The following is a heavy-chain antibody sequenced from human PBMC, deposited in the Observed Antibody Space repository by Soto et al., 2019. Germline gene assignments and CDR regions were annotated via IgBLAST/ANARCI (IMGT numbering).Heavy chain of an antibody. CDR1: GFDFSSYS. CDR3: VTDFGWYFRSGYMDV. D-gene: IGHD3-3*01. J-gene: IGHJ6*03. V-gene: IGHV3-21*01. CDR2: INEDSSYI. Sequence: EVHLVESGGGLVKPGGSLRLSCAASGFDFSSYSMNWVRQAPGKGLEWVSSINEDSSYIYYGHSLRGRFTISRDNAKESLYLQMNSLRAEDTAVYYCVTDFGWYFRSGYMDVWGDGATVTVSS.